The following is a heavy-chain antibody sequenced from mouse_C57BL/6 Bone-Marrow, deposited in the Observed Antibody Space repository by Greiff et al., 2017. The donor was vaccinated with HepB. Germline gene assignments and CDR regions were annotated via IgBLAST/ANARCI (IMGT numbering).Heavy chain of an antibody. V-gene: IGHV5-4*01. J-gene: IGHJ2*01. CDR3: ARDRLYYFDY. CDR2: ISDGGSYT. Sequence: EVKVVESGGGLVKPGGSLKLSCAASGFTFSSYAMSWVRQTPEKRLEWVATISDGGSYTYYPDNVKGRFTISRDNAKNNLYLQMSHLKSEDTAMYYCARDRLYYFDYWGQGATLTVSS. CDR1: GFTFSSYA.